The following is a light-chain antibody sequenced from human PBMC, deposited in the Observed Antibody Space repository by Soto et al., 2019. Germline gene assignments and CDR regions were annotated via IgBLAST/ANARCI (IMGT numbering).Light chain of an antibody. V-gene: IGKV3-11*01. J-gene: IGKJ5*01. CDR1: QSVSSH. CDR2: GAS. CDR3: QQRSVWPIT. Sequence: SVLTQSQGTLSLSPGERATLSCRASQSVSSHLAWYQQRPGQAPRLLIHGASTRAVGVPARFSGSGSGTDFTLTISGLEPEDFAVYYCQQRSVWPITFGQGTRLEI.